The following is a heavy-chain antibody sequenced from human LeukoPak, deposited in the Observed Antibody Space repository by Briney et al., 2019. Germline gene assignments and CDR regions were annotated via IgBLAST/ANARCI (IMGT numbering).Heavy chain of an antibody. J-gene: IGHJ4*02. CDR3: SLGGVVAATPFDY. D-gene: IGHD2-15*01. V-gene: IGHV4-38-2*02. Sequence: PSETLSLTCTVSGYSISSGYYWGWIRQPPGKGLEWIGSIYHSGSTYYNPSLKSRVTISVDTSKNQFSLKLSSVTAADTAVYYCSLGGVVAATPFDYWGQGTLVTVSS. CDR1: GYSISSGYY. CDR2: IYHSGST.